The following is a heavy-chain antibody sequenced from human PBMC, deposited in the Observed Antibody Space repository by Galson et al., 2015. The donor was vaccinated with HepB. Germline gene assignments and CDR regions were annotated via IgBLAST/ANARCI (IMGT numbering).Heavy chain of an antibody. V-gene: IGHV3-30-3*01. CDR1: GFTFSTYA. CDR3: ARDLGVMVTVGSDY. D-gene: IGHD3-16*01. J-gene: IGHJ4*02. Sequence: SLRLSCAASGFTFSTYAMHWVRQAPGKGLEWVAVISYDGSNKYYADSVKGRFTISRDNSKNTLYLQTSSLRAEDTAVYYCARDLGVMVTVGSDYWGQGTLVTVSS. CDR2: ISYDGSNK.